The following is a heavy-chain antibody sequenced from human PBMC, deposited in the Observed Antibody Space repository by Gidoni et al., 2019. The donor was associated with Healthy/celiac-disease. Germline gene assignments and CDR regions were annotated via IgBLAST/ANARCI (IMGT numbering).Heavy chain of an antibody. J-gene: IGHJ4*02. V-gene: IGHV1-69*01. D-gene: IGHD6-13*01. Sequence: QVQLVQSGAAVKQPGSSVKVSCQASARTFRRYALSWVRQAPGQGLEWMGGIIPSFGTANYAQKFQGRVTITADESTSTAYMELSSLRSEDTAVYYCARPSYSSSWYWIDYWGQGTLVTVSS. CDR2: IIPSFGTA. CDR3: ARPSYSSSWYWIDY. CDR1: ARTFRRYA.